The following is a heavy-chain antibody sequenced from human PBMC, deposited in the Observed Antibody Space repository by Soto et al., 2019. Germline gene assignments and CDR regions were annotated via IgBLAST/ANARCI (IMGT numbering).Heavy chain of an antibody. CDR2: ISAYNTNT. CDR3: ARDTPPTDY. V-gene: IGHV1-18*01. CDR1: GYTFTRYH. Sequence: QVPLVQSGAEVKKPGPSVKVSCKTSGYTFTRYHISWVRQAPGQGLEWMGWISAYNTNTNYAQKFQGRVTMTTDTLTSPASMELRSLRSDDTAVYYWARDTPPTDYWGQGTLGTFSS. J-gene: IGHJ4*02.